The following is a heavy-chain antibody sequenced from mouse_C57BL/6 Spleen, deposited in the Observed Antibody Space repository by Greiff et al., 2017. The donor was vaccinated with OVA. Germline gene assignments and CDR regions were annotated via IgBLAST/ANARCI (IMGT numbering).Heavy chain of an antibody. CDR2: IYPRSGYT. V-gene: IGHV1-81*01. CDR3: TRLEYYAMEY. Sequence: QVQLQQSGAELARPGASVKLSCKASGYTFTSYGIRWVKQRTGQGLEWIGEIYPRSGYTNYNQKFKGKATLTADKSSSTAYVELRSLTSEDSAVYFCTRLEYYAMEYWGQGTSVTVSS. J-gene: IGHJ4*01. CDR1: GYTFTSYG.